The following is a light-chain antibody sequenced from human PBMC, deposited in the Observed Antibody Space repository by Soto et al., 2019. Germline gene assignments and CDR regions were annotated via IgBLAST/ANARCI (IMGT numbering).Light chain of an antibody. CDR3: SSYTTSSTRV. V-gene: IGLV2-14*01. J-gene: IGLJ1*01. CDR2: EVR. CDR1: SSDVGGYNH. Sequence: QSALTQPASVSGSPGQSITISCTGTSSDVGGYNHVSWYQQHPGKAPKLMIHEVRNRPSGVSNRCSGSKSGNTASLTISGLQAEDEADYYCSSYTTSSTRVFGTGTKLTVL.